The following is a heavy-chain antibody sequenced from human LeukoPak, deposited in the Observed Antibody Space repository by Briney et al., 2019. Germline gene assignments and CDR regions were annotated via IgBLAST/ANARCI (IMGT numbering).Heavy chain of an antibody. Sequence: ASVTVSCKASGYTFTGYYMHWVRQAPGQGLEWMGWINPNSGGTNYAQKFQGRVTMTRDTSISTAYMELSRLRSDDTAVYYCARVGVVVVPVSWFDPWGQGTLVTVSS. V-gene: IGHV1-2*02. D-gene: IGHD2-2*01. CDR2: INPNSGGT. J-gene: IGHJ5*02. CDR1: GYTFTGYY. CDR3: ARVGVVVVPVSWFDP.